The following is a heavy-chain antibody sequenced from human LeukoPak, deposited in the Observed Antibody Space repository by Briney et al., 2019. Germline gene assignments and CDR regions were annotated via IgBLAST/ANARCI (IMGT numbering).Heavy chain of an antibody. CDR1: GGSFSGYY. V-gene: IGHV4-34*01. D-gene: IGHD1-26*01. J-gene: IGHJ4*02. CDR3: ARLGRGGSYIDY. Sequence: PSETLSLTCAVYGGSFSGYYWSWIRQPPGKGLEWIGSIYYSGSTYYNPSLKSRVTISVDTSKNQFSLKLSSVTAADTAVYYCARLGRGGSYIDYWGQGTLVTVSS. CDR2: IYYSGST.